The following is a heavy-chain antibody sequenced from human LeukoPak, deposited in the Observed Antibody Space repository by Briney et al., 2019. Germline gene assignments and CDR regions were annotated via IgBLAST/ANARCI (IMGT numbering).Heavy chain of an antibody. CDR1: GFTFSNAW. V-gene: IGHV4-34*01. CDR2: INNSGST. D-gene: IGHD1-26*01. J-gene: IGHJ5*02. CDR3: ARGGNYWPQWWFHP. Sequence: GSLRLSCAASGFTFSNAWMSWVRQAPGKGLEWIGEINNSGSTNYNPSLKSRVTMSLDASKNQFSLERNSVTPADTAVYYCARGGNYWPQWWFHPWGRGTLVSVSS.